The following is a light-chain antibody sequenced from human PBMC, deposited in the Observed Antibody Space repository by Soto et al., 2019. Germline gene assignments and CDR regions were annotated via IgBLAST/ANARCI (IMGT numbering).Light chain of an antibody. J-gene: IGKJ1*01. Sequence: EIVMTQSTATLSVSPGERATLSCRASQSVSSNLAWYQQKPGQAPRLLIYGASTRATDIPARFSGSGSGTEFTLTISSLQSEDFAVYYCQQYNNWPPPWTFGQGTKVEI. V-gene: IGKV3-15*01. CDR2: GAS. CDR1: QSVSSN. CDR3: QQYNNWPPPWT.